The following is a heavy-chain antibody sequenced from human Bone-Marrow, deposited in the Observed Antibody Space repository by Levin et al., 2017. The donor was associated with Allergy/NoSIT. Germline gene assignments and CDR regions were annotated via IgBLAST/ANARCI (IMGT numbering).Heavy chain of an antibody. D-gene: IGHD3-16*01. V-gene: IGHV3-30-3*01. J-gene: IGHJ4*02. CDR1: GFTFSRYA. Sequence: SCAASGFTFSRYAMHWVRQAPGKGLEWVTTISYDGSNTFYADSVKGRFTISRDNSKNTLYLQMSSLRVEDTAVYYCARAYDTYAYYYFDQWGQGTLVTVSS. CDR3: ARAYDTYAYYYFDQ. CDR2: ISYDGSNT.